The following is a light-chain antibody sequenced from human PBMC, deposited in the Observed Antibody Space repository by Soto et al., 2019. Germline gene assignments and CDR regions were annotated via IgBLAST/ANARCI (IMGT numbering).Light chain of an antibody. J-gene: IGKJ1*01. CDR2: GVS. CDR3: QQYGSSPWT. CDR1: QSVSVN. Sequence: EIVITQSPCTLSVSPGERATLSCRASQSVSVNLAWYQQKPGQAPRLLIYGVSTRATGIPARFSGSESGTEFTLTISSLQSEDFAVYYCQQYGSSPWTFGQGSKVDIK. V-gene: IGKV3-15*01.